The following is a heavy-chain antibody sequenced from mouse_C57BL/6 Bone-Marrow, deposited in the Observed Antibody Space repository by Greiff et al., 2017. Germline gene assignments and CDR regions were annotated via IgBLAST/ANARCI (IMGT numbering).Heavy chain of an antibody. Sequence: EVKLQESGGGLVQPGGSMKLSCAASGFTFSDAWMDWVRQSPEKGLEWVAEIRNKANNHATYYAESVKGRFTISRDDSKSSVYLQMNSLRAEDTGIYYCTRFGNPYYFDYWGQGTTLTVSS. CDR1: GFTFSDAW. D-gene: IGHD2-1*01. J-gene: IGHJ2*01. CDR2: IRNKANNHAT. CDR3: TRFGNPYYFDY. V-gene: IGHV6-6*01.